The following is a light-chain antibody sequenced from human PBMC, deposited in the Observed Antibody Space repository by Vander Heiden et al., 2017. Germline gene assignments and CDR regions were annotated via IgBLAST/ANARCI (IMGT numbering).Light chain of an antibody. J-gene: IGKJ3*01. CDR3: KQALQTPRT. Sequence: DIVKTLSPLSLPVLTGEPASLSCRSSQSLLNRNVYNYLDWYLQKPGQAPQLLIYLGSNRACGVPDRFSGSGSGTDFTLKISRVETEDVGIYYCKQALQTPRTFGPGTKVDIK. V-gene: IGKV2-28*01. CDR2: LGS. CDR1: QSLLNRNVYNY.